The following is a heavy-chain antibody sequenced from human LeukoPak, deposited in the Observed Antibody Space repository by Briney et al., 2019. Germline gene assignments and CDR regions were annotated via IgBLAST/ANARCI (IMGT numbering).Heavy chain of an antibody. CDR1: GYTFTYRY. CDR2: ITPFNGNT. V-gene: IGHV1-45*02. J-gene: IGHJ6*02. CDR3: ARDSPRVIPSAMDNYYYYYGMDV. D-gene: IGHD2-2*01. Sequence: GASVKVSCKASGYTFTYRYLHWVRQAPGQALEWVGWITPFNGNTNYAQKFQDRVTITRDRSMSTAYMELRSLRSDDTAVYYCARDSPRVIPSAMDNYYYYYGMDVWGQGTTVTVSS.